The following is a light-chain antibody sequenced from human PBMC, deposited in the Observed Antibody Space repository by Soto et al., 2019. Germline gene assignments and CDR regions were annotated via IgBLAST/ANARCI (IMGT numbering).Light chain of an antibody. J-gene: IGKJ4*01. Sequence: EIVLTQSPGTLSLSAGERATLSCRASENFGGIYVAWYQQKLGQAPRLLIYGSSIRATGFPDRFSGSGSGTDFTLTISSLEPGDFAMYYCQQYGSSLLTFGGGTRVEIK. V-gene: IGKV3-20*01. CDR2: GSS. CDR1: ENFGGIY. CDR3: QQYGSSLLT.